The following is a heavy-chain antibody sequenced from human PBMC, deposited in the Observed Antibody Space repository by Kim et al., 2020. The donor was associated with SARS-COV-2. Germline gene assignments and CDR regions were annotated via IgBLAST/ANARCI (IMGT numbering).Heavy chain of an antibody. Sequence: YNRYAVSVKSRITINPDTSKNQFSLQLNAVTPEDTAVYYCARDSVRHFDYWGQGTLVTVSS. D-gene: IGHD6-6*01. CDR3: ARDSVRHFDY. CDR2: YN. V-gene: IGHV6-1*01. J-gene: IGHJ4*02.